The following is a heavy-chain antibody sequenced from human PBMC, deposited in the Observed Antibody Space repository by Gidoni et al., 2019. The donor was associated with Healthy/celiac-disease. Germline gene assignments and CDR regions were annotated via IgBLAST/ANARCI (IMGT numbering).Heavy chain of an antibody. J-gene: IGHJ3*02. Sequence: QVQLQESGPGLVKPSQTLSLTCTVYGGSISSGGYSWSWIRQHPGKGLEWIGYIYYSGSTYYNPSLKSRVTISVDTSKNQFSLKLSSVTAADTAVYYCASSDYYGSGSYGAFDIWGQGTMVTVSS. V-gene: IGHV4-31*03. CDR1: GGSISSGGYS. CDR2: IYYSGST. D-gene: IGHD3-10*01. CDR3: ASSDYYGSGSYGAFDI.